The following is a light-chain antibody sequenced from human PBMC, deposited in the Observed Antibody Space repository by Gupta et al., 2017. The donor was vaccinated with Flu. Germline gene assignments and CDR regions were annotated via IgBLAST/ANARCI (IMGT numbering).Light chain of an antibody. CDR1: SSDVGANNY. J-gene: IGLJ2*01. CDR2: EVT. Sequence: QSALTQPPSASGSPGHSVTISCGGASSDVGANNYVSWYQQYPGKAPKLIIYEVTKLHSGVPERFSGSKSGNKASLTVSGLQAEDEAEYFCSSYTGRNTLVFGGGTKLTVL. CDR3: SSYTGRNTLV. V-gene: IGLV2-8*01.